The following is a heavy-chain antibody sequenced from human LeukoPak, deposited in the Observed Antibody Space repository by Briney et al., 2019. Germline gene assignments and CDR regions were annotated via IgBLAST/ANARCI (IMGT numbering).Heavy chain of an antibody. CDR1: GGSISSYY. CDR2: IYYSGST. Sequence: SETLSLTCTVSGGSISSYYWSWLRQPPGKGLEWIGYIYYSGSTNYNPSLKSRVTISIDTSKNQFSLKLSSVTAADTAVYFCARRRGDGYFDYWGQGTLVTVSS. J-gene: IGHJ4*02. D-gene: IGHD5-24*01. CDR3: ARRRGDGYFDY. V-gene: IGHV4-59*08.